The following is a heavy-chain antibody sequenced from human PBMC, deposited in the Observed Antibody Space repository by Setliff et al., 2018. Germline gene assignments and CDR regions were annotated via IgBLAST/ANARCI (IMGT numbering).Heavy chain of an antibody. D-gene: IGHD3-22*01. CDR3: AKAYSITMIVVVYTAFDI. V-gene: IGHV3-23*01. J-gene: IGHJ3*02. CDR2: ISGSGGST. CDR1: GFTFTNYA. Sequence: PGESLKISCAASGFTFTNYAMSWVRQAPGKGLEWVSAISGSGGSTYYADSVKGRFTISRDNSKNTLYLQMNSLRAEDTAVYYCAKAYSITMIVVVYTAFDIWGQGTMVTVSS.